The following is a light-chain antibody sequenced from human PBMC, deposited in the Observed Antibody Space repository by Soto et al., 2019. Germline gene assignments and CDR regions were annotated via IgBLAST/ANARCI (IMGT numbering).Light chain of an antibody. CDR1: NIGSET. Sequence: ELTQPPSLSVAPGQTARITCGGTNIGSETVHWYQQKPGQAPVVVVYDDSARPSGIPERFSGSNSGNTATLTISRVDAGDEADYYCQVWDSSSDHPFVFGTGTKVTVL. CDR3: QVWDSSSDHPFV. CDR2: DDS. J-gene: IGLJ1*01. V-gene: IGLV3-21*02.